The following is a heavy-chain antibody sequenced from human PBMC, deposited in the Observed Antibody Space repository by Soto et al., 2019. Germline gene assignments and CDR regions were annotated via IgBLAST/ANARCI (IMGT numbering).Heavy chain of an antibody. CDR2: ISYDGSNK. CDR3: AKDPPPWAVAGKTYYGMDV. V-gene: IGHV3-30*18. CDR1: GFTFSSYG. Sequence: PGGSLRLSCAASGFTFSSYGMHWVRQAPGKGLEWVAVISYDGSNKYYADSVKGRFTISRDNSKNTLYLQMNSLRAEDTAVYYCAKDPPPWAVAGKTYYGMDVWGQGTTVTVSS. D-gene: IGHD6-19*01. J-gene: IGHJ6*02.